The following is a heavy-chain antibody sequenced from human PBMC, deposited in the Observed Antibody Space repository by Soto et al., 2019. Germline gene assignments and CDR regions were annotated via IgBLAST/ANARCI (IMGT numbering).Heavy chain of an antibody. D-gene: IGHD2-21*02. J-gene: IGHJ5*02. CDR2: IYYSGST. CDR1: GGSISSSSYF. V-gene: IGHV4-39*01. Sequence: QLQLQESGPGLVKPSETLSLTCSVSGGSISSSSYFWGWIRQPQGKGLEWIGSIYYSGSTYYHPSLEMRVNVSVDTFQIHFSLTRSSVTAADTAVYYCARHPSDFSFDPWGQGTLVTVSS. CDR3: ARHPSDFSFDP.